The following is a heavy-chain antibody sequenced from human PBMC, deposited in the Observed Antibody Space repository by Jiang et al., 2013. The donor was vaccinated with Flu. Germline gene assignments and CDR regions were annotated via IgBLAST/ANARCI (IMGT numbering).Heavy chain of an antibody. J-gene: IGHJ4*02. CDR2: IYYSGST. V-gene: IGHV4-59*01. Sequence: PGLVKPSETLSLTCTVSGGSISSYYWSWIRQPPGKGLEWIGYIYYSGSTNYNPSLKSRVTISVDTSKNQFSLKLSSVTAADTAVYYCARGPTIFGVVINWGQGTLVTVSS. D-gene: IGHD3-3*01. CDR3: ARGPTIFGVVIN. CDR1: GGSISSYY.